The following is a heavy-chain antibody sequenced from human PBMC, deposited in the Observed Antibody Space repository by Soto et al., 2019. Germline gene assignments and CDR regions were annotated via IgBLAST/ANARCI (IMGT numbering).Heavy chain of an antibody. D-gene: IGHD3-22*01. CDR3: ERDYYDGGGFRHFDY. Sequence: QVQLQESGPGLVKPSQTLSLTCTVSGGSISSGGYYWSWIRQHPGKGLEWIGYIHYSGSTYYNPSLKSQVPTQEDTFSNKFSQKQRSVAAANTALYYFERDYYDGGGFRHFDYWCKETLVADSS. V-gene: IGHV4-31*01. J-gene: IGHJ4*02. CDR2: IHYSGST. CDR1: GGSISSGGYY.